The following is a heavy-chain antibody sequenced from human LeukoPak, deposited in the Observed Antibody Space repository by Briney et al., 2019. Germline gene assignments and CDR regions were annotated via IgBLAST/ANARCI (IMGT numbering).Heavy chain of an antibody. D-gene: IGHD3-22*01. V-gene: IGHV3-23*01. CDR2: ISGSGGST. Sequence: GGSLRLSCAASGFTFSSYAMSWVRQAPGKGLEWVSAISGSGGSTYYADSVKGRFTISRDNSKNTLYLQMNSLRAEDTAVYYCAKGPYYYDSSGYYYWGQGTLDTVSS. CDR1: GFTFSSYA. J-gene: IGHJ4*02. CDR3: AKGPYYYDSSGYYY.